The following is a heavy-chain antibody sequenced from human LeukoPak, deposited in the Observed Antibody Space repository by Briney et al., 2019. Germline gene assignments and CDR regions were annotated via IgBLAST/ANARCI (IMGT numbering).Heavy chain of an antibody. Sequence: SETLSLTCTVSGGSISSSSYYWGWIRQPPGKGLEWIGSIYYSGSTYYNPSLKSRVTISVDTSKNQFSLKLSSVTAADTAVYYCARLDYGGNLYFDYWGQGTLVTVSS. CDR1: GGSISSSSYY. D-gene: IGHD4-23*01. CDR3: ARLDYGGNLYFDY. V-gene: IGHV4-39*01. CDR2: IYYSGST. J-gene: IGHJ4*02.